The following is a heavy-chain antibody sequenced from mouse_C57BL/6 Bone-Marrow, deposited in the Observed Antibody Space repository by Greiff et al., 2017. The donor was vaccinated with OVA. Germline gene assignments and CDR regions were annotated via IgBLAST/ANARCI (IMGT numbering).Heavy chain of an antibody. V-gene: IGHV3-6*01. CDR2: ISYDGSN. CDR1: GYSITSGYY. CDR3: ARGYYGSSLDYFDY. J-gene: IGHJ2*01. D-gene: IGHD1-1*01. Sequence: EVQLQQSGPGLVKPSQSLSLTCSVTGYSITSGYYWNWIRQFPGNKLEWMGYISYDGSNNYNPSLKNRISITRDTSKNQFFLKLNAVTTEDTATYYGARGYYGSSLDYFDYWGQGTTLTVSS.